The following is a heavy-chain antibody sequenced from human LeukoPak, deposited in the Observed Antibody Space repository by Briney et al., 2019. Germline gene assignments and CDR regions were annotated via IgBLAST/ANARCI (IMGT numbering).Heavy chain of an antibody. CDR3: ARALDSSSSRYQAFEE. CDR2: IRYDGSNK. J-gene: IGHJ4*02. D-gene: IGHD2-2*01. V-gene: IGHV3-30*02. Sequence: GGSLRLSCAASGFTFSSYGMHWVRQAPGKGLEWVAFIRYDGSNKYYADSVKGRFTISRDNAKSSLYLQMNSLRAEDTAVYYCARALDSSSSRYQAFEEWGQGTLVTVSS. CDR1: GFTFSSYG.